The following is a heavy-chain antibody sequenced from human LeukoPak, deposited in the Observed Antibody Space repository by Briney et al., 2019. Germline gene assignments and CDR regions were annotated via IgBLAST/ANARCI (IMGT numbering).Heavy chain of an antibody. D-gene: IGHD1-14*01. CDR3: AREIPGGRLDY. J-gene: IGHJ4*02. Sequence: SETLSLTCTVSGGSISSYHWSWIRQPPGKGLEWIGYIYYSGSTNYNPSLKSRVTISVDTSKYQFSLNLSSVTAADTAVYYCAREIPGGRLDYWGQGTLVTVSS. CDR1: GGSISSYH. CDR2: IYYSGST. V-gene: IGHV4-59*01.